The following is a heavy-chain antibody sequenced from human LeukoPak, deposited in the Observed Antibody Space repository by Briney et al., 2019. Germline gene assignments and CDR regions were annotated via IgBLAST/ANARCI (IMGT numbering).Heavy chain of an antibody. CDR2: ISAYNGNT. V-gene: IGHV1-18*01. CDR3: ARGSNYYDSSGYYWPMDY. Sequence: ASVKVSCKASGATFRSFAFTWVRQAPGQGLEWLGWISAYNGNTNYAQKLQGRVTMTTDTSTSTAYMELRSLRSDDTAVYYCARGSNYYDSSGYYWPMDYWGQGTLVTVSS. D-gene: IGHD3-22*01. CDR1: GATFRSFA. J-gene: IGHJ4*02.